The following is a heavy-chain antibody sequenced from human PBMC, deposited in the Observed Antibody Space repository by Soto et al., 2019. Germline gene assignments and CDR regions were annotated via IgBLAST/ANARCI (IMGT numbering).Heavy chain of an antibody. Sequence: GGSLRLSCAASGFTFSSYWMHWVRQAPGKGLVWVSRINGDGSSTFYADSVRGRFTVSRDNARDTLFLQINSLRAEDTAVYFCARGLRNYYAMDVWGQGTTVTVS. CDR2: INGDGSST. J-gene: IGHJ6*02. CDR3: ARGLRNYYAMDV. V-gene: IGHV3-74*01. CDR1: GFTFSSYW.